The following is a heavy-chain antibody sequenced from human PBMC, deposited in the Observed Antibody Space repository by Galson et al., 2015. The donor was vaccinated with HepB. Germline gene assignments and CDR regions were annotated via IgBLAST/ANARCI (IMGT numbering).Heavy chain of an antibody. Sequence: SETLSLTCTVSGDSISSSGYYWGWIRQPPGKGLEWIVSISYSGSTTYNPSLKCRVIISADRSKNQFSLKLTSVTASDTALYFCARDRGSYWTDYWGQGALVTVSS. D-gene: IGHD1-26*01. CDR1: GDSISSSGYY. CDR3: ARDRGSYWTDY. V-gene: IGHV4-39*02. CDR2: ISYSGST. J-gene: IGHJ4*02.